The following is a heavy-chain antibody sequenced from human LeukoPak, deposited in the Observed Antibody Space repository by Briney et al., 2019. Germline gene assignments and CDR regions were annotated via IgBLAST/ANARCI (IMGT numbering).Heavy chain of an antibody. V-gene: IGHV3-21*04. CDR3: ARDGLGGTYYDSSGYYSA. CDR1: GFTFSSYS. CDR2: ISSSSSYI. D-gene: IGHD3-22*01. J-gene: IGHJ4*02. Sequence: GGSLRVSCAASGFTFSSYSMNWVRQAPGKGLEWVSSISSSSSYIYYADSVKGRFTISRDNAKNSLYLQMNSLRAEDTAVYYCARDGLGGTYYDSSGYYSAWGQGTLVTVSS.